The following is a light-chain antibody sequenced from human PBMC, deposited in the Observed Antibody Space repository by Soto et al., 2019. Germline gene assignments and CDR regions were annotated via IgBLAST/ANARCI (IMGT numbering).Light chain of an antibody. CDR3: QQYGNLPPLT. J-gene: IGKJ4*01. CDR1: QSVSSSY. Sequence: EIVLTQSPGTLSLSPGERATLSCRASQSVSSSYLAWYQQRPGQSPRLLIYGASSRATGIPDRFRGSGSGTDFTLTISRLEPEDSAVYYCQQYGNLPPLTFGGGTKVEIK. V-gene: IGKV3-20*01. CDR2: GAS.